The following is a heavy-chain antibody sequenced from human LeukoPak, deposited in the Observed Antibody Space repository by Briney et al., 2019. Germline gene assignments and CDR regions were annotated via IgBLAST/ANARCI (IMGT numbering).Heavy chain of an antibody. J-gene: IGHJ4*02. D-gene: IGHD5-12*01. CDR3: ARVHYSGYVGY. CDR2: IYYSGST. CDR1: GGSISSYY. Sequence: PSETLSLTCTVSGGSISSYYWSWIRQPPGKGLEWIGYIYYSGSTNYNPSLKSRDTISVDTSKNQFSLKLSSVTAADTAVYYCARVHYSGYVGYWGQGTLVTVSS. V-gene: IGHV4-59*01.